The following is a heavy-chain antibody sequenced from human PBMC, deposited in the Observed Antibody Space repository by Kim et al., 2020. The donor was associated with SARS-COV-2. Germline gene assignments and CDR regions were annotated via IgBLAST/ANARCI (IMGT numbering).Heavy chain of an antibody. D-gene: IGHD6-19*01. CDR1: GGSISSSSYY. CDR2: IYYSGST. J-gene: IGHJ5*02. Sequence: SETLSLTCTVSGGSISSSSYYWGWIRQPPGKGLEWIGSIYYSGSTYYNPSLKSRVTISVDTSKNQFSLKLSSVTAADTAVYYCARECGSGWSNWFDPWGQGTLVTVSS. V-gene: IGHV4-39*07. CDR3: ARECGSGWSNWFDP.